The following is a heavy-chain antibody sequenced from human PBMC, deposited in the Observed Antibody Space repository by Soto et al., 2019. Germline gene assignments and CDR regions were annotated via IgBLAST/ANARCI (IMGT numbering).Heavy chain of an antibody. Sequence: EVQLVESGGGLVKPGGSLRLSCAASGFTFSNAWMSWVRQAPGKGLEWVGRIKSKTDGGTTDYAAPVKGRFTISRDDSKNTLYLQMNSLKTEDTAVYYCTTDSWRYFDWYDYYMDVWGKGTTVTVSS. D-gene: IGHD3-9*01. V-gene: IGHV3-15*01. CDR2: IKSKTDGGTT. CDR3: TTDSWRYFDWYDYYMDV. J-gene: IGHJ6*03. CDR1: GFTFSNAW.